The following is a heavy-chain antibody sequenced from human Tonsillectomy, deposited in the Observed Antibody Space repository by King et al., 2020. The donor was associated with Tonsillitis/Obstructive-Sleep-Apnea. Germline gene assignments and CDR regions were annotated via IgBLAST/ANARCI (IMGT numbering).Heavy chain of an antibody. J-gene: IGHJ4*02. Sequence: VQLVESGAEVKKPGASVKVSCKVSGYTLTELSMHWVRQAPGKGLEWMGCFDPEDGETIYAQKFQGRVTMTEDTSTDTAYMELSSLTSEDTAVYYCATDRDTAMAFDYWGQGTLVTVSS. V-gene: IGHV1-24*01. CDR2: FDPEDGET. CDR1: GYTLTELS. CDR3: ATDRDTAMAFDY. D-gene: IGHD5-18*01.